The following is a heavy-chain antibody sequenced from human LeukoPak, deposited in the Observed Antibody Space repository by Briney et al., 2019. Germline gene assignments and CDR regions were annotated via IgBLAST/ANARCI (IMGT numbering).Heavy chain of an antibody. CDR1: GFTFSSYA. V-gene: IGHV3-30-3*01. D-gene: IGHD6-19*01. J-gene: IGHJ4*02. CDR3: ARAIAVAASDY. Sequence: GGSLRLSCAASGFTFSSYAMSWVRQAPGKGLEWVAVICCNGGSKYYADSVKGRFTISRDNSKNTLYLQMNSLRAEDTAVYYCARAIAVAASDYWGQGTLVTVS. CDR2: ICCNGGSK.